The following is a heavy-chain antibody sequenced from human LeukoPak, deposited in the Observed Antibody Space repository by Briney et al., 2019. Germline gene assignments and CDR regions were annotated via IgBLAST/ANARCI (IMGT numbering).Heavy chain of an antibody. CDR2: ISSSSNTI. J-gene: IGHJ4*02. CDR1: GFTFSGYS. D-gene: IGHD3-22*01. Sequence: GGSLRLSCAAAGFTFSGYSMNWVRQTPGKGLEWGSDISSSSNTIYYADSVKGRFTISSDNAKNSLYLQMNSLRDEDTAVYYCARDYYDSSGYYYLSYWGQGTLVTVSS. CDR3: ARDYYDSSGYYYLSY. V-gene: IGHV3-48*02.